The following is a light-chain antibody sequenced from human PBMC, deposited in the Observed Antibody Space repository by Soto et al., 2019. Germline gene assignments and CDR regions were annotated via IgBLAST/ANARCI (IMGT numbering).Light chain of an antibody. Sequence: DIQMTQSPSSLYASVGDRVTITCRASQGIGNRLGWYQHNPGKAPKRLIYAASSLQSVVPSRFSGSGSGTELNLTLNGLQPEDFATYCCLHHYNYARTFGQGTKV. CDR2: AAS. CDR3: LHHYNYART. CDR1: QGIGNR. V-gene: IGKV1-17*01. J-gene: IGKJ1*01.